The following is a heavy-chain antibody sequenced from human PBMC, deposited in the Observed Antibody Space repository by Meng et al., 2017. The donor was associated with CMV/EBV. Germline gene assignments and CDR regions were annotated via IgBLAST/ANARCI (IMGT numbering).Heavy chain of an antibody. J-gene: IGHJ4*02. Sequence: SETLSLTCAVSGGSISSSNWWSWVRQPPGKGLEWIGEIYHSGSTNYNPSLQSRVTISVDKSKNQFSLKLSSVTAADTAVYYCARVSIFGVATTRSYFDYWGQGTLVTVSS. D-gene: IGHD3-3*02. CDR3: ARVSIFGVATTRSYFDY. CDR1: GGSISSSNW. CDR2: IYHSGST. V-gene: IGHV4-4*02.